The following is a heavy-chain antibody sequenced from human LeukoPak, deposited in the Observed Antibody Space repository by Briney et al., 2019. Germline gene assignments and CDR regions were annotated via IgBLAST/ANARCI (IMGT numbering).Heavy chain of an antibody. CDR1: GFTFSSYA. Sequence: PGGSLRLSCAASGFTFSSYAMHWVRQAPGRGLEWVAVISYDGSNKYYADSVKGRFTISRDDSKKTLYLQMNSLRAEDTAVYYCAREGQPYNWFDPWGQGTLVTVS. CDR2: ISYDGSNK. J-gene: IGHJ5*02. CDR3: AREGQPYNWFDP. D-gene: IGHD6-13*01. V-gene: IGHV3-30*01.